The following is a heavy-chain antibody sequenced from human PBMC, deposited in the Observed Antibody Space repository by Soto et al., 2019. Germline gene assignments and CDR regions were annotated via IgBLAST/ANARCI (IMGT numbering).Heavy chain of an antibody. D-gene: IGHD5-12*01. CDR3: ARDRGGYSGYGYYYYGMDV. CDR2: IYYSGST. J-gene: IGHJ6*02. Sequence: TLSLTCTVSGGSISSGGYYWSWIRQHPGKGLEWIGYIYYSGSTYYNPSLKSRVTISVDTSKDQFSLKLSSVTAADTAVYYCARDRGGYSGYGYYYYGMDVWGQGTTVTVSS. CDR1: GGSISSGGYY. V-gene: IGHV4-31*03.